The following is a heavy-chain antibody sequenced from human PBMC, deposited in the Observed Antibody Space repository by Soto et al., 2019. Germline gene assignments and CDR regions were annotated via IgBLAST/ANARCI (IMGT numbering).Heavy chain of an antibody. V-gene: IGHV2-5*01. CDR1: GFSLTTTGVG. J-gene: IGHJ4*02. Sequence: SGPTLVNPTQTLTLTCTFSGFSLTTTGVGVGWIRQPPGKAPEWLALIYWNDDKRYSLPLKNRVTITKDTSKNQVVLTMTNMDPVDTATYYCAQRGGWLYFEYWGQ. CDR3: AQRGGWLYFEY. D-gene: IGHD5-12*01. CDR2: IYWNDDK.